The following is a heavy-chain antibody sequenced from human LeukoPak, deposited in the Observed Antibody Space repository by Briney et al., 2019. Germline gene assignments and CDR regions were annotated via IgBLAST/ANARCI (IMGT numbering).Heavy chain of an antibody. J-gene: IGHJ3*02. CDR2: IYTSGGT. CDR1: GLSVSSNY. D-gene: IGHD3-22*01. V-gene: IGHV3-53*01. CDR3: VREVYFYDDSAMEGGFDI. Sequence: PGGSLRLSCAASGLSVSSNYMSWVRQAPGKGLEWVSVIYTSGGTYYADSVKGRFTVSRDNAKNSLHLQMNSLRAEDTAVYYCVREVYFYDDSAMEGGFDIWGHGTVVTVSS.